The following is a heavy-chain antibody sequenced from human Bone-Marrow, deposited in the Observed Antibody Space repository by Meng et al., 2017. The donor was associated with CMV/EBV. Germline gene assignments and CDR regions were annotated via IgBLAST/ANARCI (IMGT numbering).Heavy chain of an antibody. CDR1: GLTFSSYW. Sequence: GGSLRLSCSASGLTFSSYWMHWVRQAPGKGLVWVSRINSDGSSTSYADSVKGRFTISRDNAKNTLYLQMNSLRAEDTAVYYCAREDCSSTSCYLYHYYYGMDVWGQGTTVTVSS. D-gene: IGHD2-2*01. J-gene: IGHJ6*02. CDR3: AREDCSSTSCYLYHYYYGMDV. CDR2: INSDGSST. V-gene: IGHV3-74*01.